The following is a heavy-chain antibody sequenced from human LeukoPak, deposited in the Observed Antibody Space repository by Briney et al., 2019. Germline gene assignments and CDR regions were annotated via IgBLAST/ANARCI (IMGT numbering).Heavy chain of an antibody. CDR2: ISAYNGNT. Sequence: ASVKVSCKASGYTFTSYGISWVRQAPGQGLEWMGWISAYNGNTNYAQKLQGRVTMTTDTSTSTAYMELRSLRSDDTAVYYCARSLGQPAADLLFDYWGRGTLVTVSS. CDR3: ARSLGQPAADLLFDY. V-gene: IGHV1-18*01. CDR1: GYTFTSYG. D-gene: IGHD2-2*01. J-gene: IGHJ4*02.